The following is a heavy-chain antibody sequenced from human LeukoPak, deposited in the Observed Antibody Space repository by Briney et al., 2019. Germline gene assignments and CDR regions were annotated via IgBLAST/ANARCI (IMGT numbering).Heavy chain of an antibody. CDR1: GGSISSSSYY. V-gene: IGHV4-39*07. J-gene: IGHJ4*02. D-gene: IGHD1-26*01. CDR2: IYYSGST. CDR3: ARGVGATTENDY. Sequence: KSSETLSLTCTVSGGSISSSSYYWGWIRQPPGKGLEWIGSIYYSGSTYYNPSLKSRVTISVDTSKNQFSLKLRSVTAADTAVYYCARGVGATTENDYWGQGTLVTVSS.